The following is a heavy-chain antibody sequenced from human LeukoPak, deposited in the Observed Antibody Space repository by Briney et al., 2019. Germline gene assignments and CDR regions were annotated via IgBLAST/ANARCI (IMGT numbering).Heavy chain of an antibody. CDR3: HYFTYVVDDY. CDR1: GYSISSGYY. D-gene: IGHD2/OR15-2a*01. J-gene: IGHJ4*02. CDR2: IYHSGST. V-gene: IGHV4-38-2*02. Sequence: EASETLSLTCTVSGYSISSGYYWGWIRQPPGKGLEWIGSIYHSGSTYYNPSLKSRVTISVDTSKNQFSLKLSSVTAADTAVYYCHYFTYVVDDYWGQGTLVTVSS.